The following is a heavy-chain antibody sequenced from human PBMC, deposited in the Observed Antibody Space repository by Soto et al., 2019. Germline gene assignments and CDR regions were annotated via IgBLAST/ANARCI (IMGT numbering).Heavy chain of an antibody. CDR1: GDSVSSSSAA. Sequence: SQTLSLTCAISGDSVSSSSAAWNWIRQSPSRGLEWLGRTYYRSKWYNDYAVSVKSRITINPDTSKNQFSLQLNSVTPEDTAVYYCESRGYCSSTSCYTYAFDIWGQGTMVTVSS. CDR3: ESRGYCSSTSCYTYAFDI. V-gene: IGHV6-1*01. D-gene: IGHD2-2*02. CDR2: TYYRSKWYN. J-gene: IGHJ3*02.